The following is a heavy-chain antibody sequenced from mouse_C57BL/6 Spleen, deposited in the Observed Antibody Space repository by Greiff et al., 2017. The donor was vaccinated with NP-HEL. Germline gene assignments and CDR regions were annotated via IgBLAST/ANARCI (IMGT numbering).Heavy chain of an antibody. CDR2: IDPEDGDT. J-gene: IGHJ2*01. CDR3: TKDYYGSSYN. CDR1: GFNFTDYY. D-gene: IGHD1-1*01. V-gene: IGHV14-1*01. Sequence: VQLQQSGAELVRPGASVKLSCTASGFNFTDYYMHWVKQRPEQGLEWIGRIDPEDGDTEYAPKFQGKATMTADTSSNTAYLQLSSLTSEDTAVYYCTKDYYGSSYNWGQGTTLTVAS.